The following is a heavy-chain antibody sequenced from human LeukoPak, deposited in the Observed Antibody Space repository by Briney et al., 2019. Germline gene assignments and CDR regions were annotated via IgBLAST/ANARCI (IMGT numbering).Heavy chain of an antibody. V-gene: IGHV1-69*05. CDR1: GGTYSSYA. J-gene: IGHJ4*02. CDR2: IIPIFGTA. D-gene: IGHD5-18*01. Sequence: ASVKVSCKASGGTYSSYAISWVRQAPGQGLEWMGRIIPIFGTANYAQKFQGRVTITTDESTSTAYMELRSLRSEDTAVYYCARVTAMARNVGYYFDYWGQGTLVTVSS. CDR3: ARVTAMARNVGYYFDY.